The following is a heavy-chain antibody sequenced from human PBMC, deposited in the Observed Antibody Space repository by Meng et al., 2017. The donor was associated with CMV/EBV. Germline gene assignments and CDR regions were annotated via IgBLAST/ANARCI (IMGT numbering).Heavy chain of an antibody. Sequence: ETLSLTCTVSGGSVSSGSYYWSWIRQPPGKGLEWIGYIYYSGSTNYNPSLKSRVTISVDTSKNQFSLKLSSVTAADTAVYYCARGGINHRVVVVPAAIWGGGYGMDVWGQGTTVTVSS. V-gene: IGHV4-61*01. CDR1: GGSVSSGSYY. CDR3: ARGGINHRVVVVPAAIWGGGYGMDV. CDR2: IYYSGST. J-gene: IGHJ6*02. D-gene: IGHD2-2*01.